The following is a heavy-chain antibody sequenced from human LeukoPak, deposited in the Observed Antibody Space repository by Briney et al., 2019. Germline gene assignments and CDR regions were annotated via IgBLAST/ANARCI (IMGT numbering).Heavy chain of an antibody. CDR3: ARDHNVADV. CDR1: GFTFSHYW. CDR2: LNQDGSVQ. V-gene: IGHV3-7*01. Sequence: GGSLRLSCEASGFTFSHYWMTWYRQAPGKGLEWVANLNQDGSVQAYGDSVGGRFTISRDNAKNSVYIQMSSLRVEDTAMYYCARDHNVADVWGQGTMVTVSS. J-gene: IGHJ3*01. D-gene: IGHD2-8*01.